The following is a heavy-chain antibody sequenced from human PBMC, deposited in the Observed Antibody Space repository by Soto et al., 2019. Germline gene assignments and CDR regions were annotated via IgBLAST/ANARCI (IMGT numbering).Heavy chain of an antibody. Sequence: VELVQSGSEVKKPGSSVKVSCKTSGGPFTSFDVNWVRQAPGQGLEWMGDIIPIFERTNYAQKFRGRVTITADMATTTAYMELGSLRSDDTAVYFCAVGLSGSYYQNGMDVWGLGTTVIVS. CDR3: AVGLSGSYYQNGMDV. D-gene: IGHD1-26*01. CDR1: GGPFTSFD. CDR2: IIPIFERT. J-gene: IGHJ6*02. V-gene: IGHV1-69*06.